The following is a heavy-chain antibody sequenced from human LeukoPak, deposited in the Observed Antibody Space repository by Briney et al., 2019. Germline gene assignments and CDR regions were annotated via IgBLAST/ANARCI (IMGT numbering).Heavy chain of an antibody. V-gene: IGHV4-34*01. CDR3: ARIFPHYGSGSYYQDY. D-gene: IGHD3-10*01. Sequence: SETLSLTCAVYGGSFSGYYWSWIRQPPGKGLEWIGEINHNGSTNYNPSLKSRVTISVDTSKNQFSLKLSSVTAADTAVYYCARIFPHYGSGSYYQDYWGQGTLVTVSS. J-gene: IGHJ4*02. CDR2: INHNGST. CDR1: GGSFSGYY.